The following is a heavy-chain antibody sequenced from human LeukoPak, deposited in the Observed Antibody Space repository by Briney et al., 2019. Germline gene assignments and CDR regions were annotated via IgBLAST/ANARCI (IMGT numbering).Heavy chain of an antibody. V-gene: IGHV3-9*01. J-gene: IGHJ4*02. CDR1: GFTFDDYA. CDR3: AKSSSWYSHFDY. Sequence: GGSLRLSCAASGFTFDDYAMHWVRQATGKGLEWVSGISWNSGSIGYADSVKGRFTISRDNAKNSLYLQMNSLRAEDTALYYCAKSSSWYSHFDYWGQGTLVTVSS. CDR2: ISWNSGSI. D-gene: IGHD6-13*01.